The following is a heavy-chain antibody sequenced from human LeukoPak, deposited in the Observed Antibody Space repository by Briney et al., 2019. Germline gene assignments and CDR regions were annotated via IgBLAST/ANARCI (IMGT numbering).Heavy chain of an antibody. J-gene: IGHJ4*02. V-gene: IGHV1-8*01. D-gene: IGHD3-9*01. Sequence: ASVKVSCKASGYTFTSYDINWVRQATGQGLEWMGWMNPSSGNTGYAQKFQGRVTMTRNTSISTAYMELSSLRSEDTAVYYCARGSSLRYFDWLTPTDSRDFDYWGQGTLVTVSS. CDR1: GYTFTSYD. CDR2: MNPSSGNT. CDR3: ARGSSLRYFDWLTPTDSRDFDY.